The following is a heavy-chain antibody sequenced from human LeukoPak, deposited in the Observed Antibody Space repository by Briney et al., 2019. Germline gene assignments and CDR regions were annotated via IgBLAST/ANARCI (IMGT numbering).Heavy chain of an antibody. J-gene: IGHJ3*02. CDR2: ISSSGSNI. CDR3: ARDRGSYVSRDAFDI. V-gene: IGHV3-48*03. D-gene: IGHD3-10*02. CDR1: GFTFSTYD. Sequence: PGGSLRLSCAASGFTFSTYDMNWVRQAPGKGLEWVSSISSSGSNIFYADSVKGRFTISRDNAKNSLYLQMNSLRAEDTAVYYCARDRGSYVSRDAFDIWGQGTMVTVSS.